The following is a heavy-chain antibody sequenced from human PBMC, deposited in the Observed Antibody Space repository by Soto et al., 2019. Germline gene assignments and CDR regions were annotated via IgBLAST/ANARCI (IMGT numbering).Heavy chain of an antibody. CDR3: ARVRDSSGYYYTRY. Sequence: ASVNVSCKASGYTFTSYGISWVRQAPGQGLEWMGWISAYNGNTNYAQKLQGRVTMTTDTSTSTAYMELRSLRSDDTAVYYCARVRDSSGYYYTRYWGQGTLVTVS. V-gene: IGHV1-18*04. J-gene: IGHJ4*02. CDR2: ISAYNGNT. D-gene: IGHD3-22*01. CDR1: GYTFTSYG.